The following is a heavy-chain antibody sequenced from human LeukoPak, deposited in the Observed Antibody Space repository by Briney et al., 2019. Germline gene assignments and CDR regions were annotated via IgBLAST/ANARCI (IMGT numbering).Heavy chain of an antibody. D-gene: IGHD3-22*01. Sequence: SETLSLTCTVSGGSISSSSYYWGCIRQPPGKGLEWVGSICYSGSTYHNPSLKGPVSISVDTSKNQFSLNLSSVTAANTAVYYCARLYYDSSGYYQIGYFDYWGQGTLVTVSS. CDR1: GGSISSSSYY. V-gene: IGHV4-39*01. CDR3: ARLYYDSSGYYQIGYFDY. CDR2: ICYSGST. J-gene: IGHJ4*02.